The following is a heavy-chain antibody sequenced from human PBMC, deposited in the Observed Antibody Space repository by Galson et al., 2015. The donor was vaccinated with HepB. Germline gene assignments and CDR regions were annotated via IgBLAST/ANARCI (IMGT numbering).Heavy chain of an antibody. CDR3: IRGTFT. CDR1: GFTFSNYW. Sequence: SLRLSCAASGFTFSNYWMTWVRQAPGKGMEWVANINPDGSAKYYVASVKGRFTISRDNTKNSLNLQMDSLSAEDTAVYYWIRGTFTGGQGTLVTVSS. CDR2: INPDGSAK. D-gene: IGHD2/OR15-2a*01. V-gene: IGHV3-7*01. J-gene: IGHJ4*02.